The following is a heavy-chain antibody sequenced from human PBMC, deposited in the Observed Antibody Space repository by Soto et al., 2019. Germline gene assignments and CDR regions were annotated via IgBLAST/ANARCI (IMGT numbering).Heavy chain of an antibody. J-gene: IGHJ4*02. D-gene: IGHD2-8*01. V-gene: IGHV4-39*01. CDR3: GRVMIGTSRHTDSDY. Sequence: SETLSLTCTVSGAAISSRDYYWGWIRQTPGKGLEWIGNIDYNGVTYYNPSLKSRVTVSKDTSKNQFSLKVASVTAADTAIYYCGRVMIGTSRHTDSDYWGQGTQVTVSS. CDR1: GAAISSRDYY. CDR2: IDYNGVT.